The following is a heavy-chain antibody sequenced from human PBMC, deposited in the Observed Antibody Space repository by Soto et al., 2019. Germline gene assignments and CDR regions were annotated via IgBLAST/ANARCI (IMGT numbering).Heavy chain of an antibody. D-gene: IGHD6-19*01. CDR2: TSSDGINE. J-gene: IGHJ4*02. Sequence: GGSLRLSCAASGFTCSSYAMHWVRQAPGKGLEWVASTSSDGINEYYADSAKGRFTISRDNSKNTLFVQMNSLRAEDSAMYFCARERSLAVAAPGYWGQGTLVTVSS. V-gene: IGHV3-30-3*01. CDR1: GFTCSSYA. CDR3: ARERSLAVAAPGY.